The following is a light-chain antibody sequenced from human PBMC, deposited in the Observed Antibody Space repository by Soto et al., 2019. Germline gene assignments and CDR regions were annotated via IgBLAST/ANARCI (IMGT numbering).Light chain of an antibody. Sequence: EIVLTQSPGTLSLSPGERATLSCRASQSVSSTYLAWYQHKLGQAPRLLIYGASSKASGIPDRFSGSGSGTEFTLTISRLEPEDFALYYCQQYGSSPRSFGQGTKVEVK. CDR2: GAS. CDR3: QQYGSSPRS. J-gene: IGKJ1*01. CDR1: QSVSSTY. V-gene: IGKV3-20*01.